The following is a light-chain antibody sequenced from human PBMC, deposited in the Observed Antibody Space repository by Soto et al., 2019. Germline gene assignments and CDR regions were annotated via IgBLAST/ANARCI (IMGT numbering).Light chain of an antibody. CDR1: QSVSSN. J-gene: IGKJ2*01. CDR3: QQSNKWPYT. CDR2: GAS. V-gene: IGKV3-15*01. Sequence: DIVMTQSPVTLSVSPGERATLSCRASQSVSSNLAWYQQRPGKSLRLLFYGASTRATGIPARFTGSGSGTDFTLTISSMQSEDFAVYYCQQSNKWPYTFGQGTKLE.